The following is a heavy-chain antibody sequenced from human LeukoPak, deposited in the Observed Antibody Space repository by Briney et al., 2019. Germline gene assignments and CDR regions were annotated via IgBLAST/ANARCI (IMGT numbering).Heavy chain of an antibody. CDR2: ISPSNGNT. Sequence: ASVKVSCKSSGYTFSSYGISWVRQAPGQGLEWMGWISPSNGNTNYAQKVQGRVTMTTDTSTSTAYMEVRSLRSDDTAVYYCERVWNYVWGSYRSQYYFDYWGQGTLVTVSS. J-gene: IGHJ4*02. D-gene: IGHD3-16*02. CDR3: ERVWNYVWGSYRSQYYFDY. V-gene: IGHV1-18*01. CDR1: GYTFSSYG.